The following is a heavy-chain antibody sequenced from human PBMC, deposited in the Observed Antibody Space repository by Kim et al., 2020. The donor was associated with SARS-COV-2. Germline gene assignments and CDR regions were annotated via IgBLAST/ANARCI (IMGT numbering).Heavy chain of an antibody. CDR3: ARAPPRVYDFWFDP. D-gene: IGHD3-3*01. V-gene: IGHV3-13*01. CDR2: IGTGGAS. J-gene: IGHJ5*02. Sequence: GGSLRLSCAASGFTFSSYDMHWVRQAPGKGLEWVSAIGTGGASYYSGSVKGRFTISRENAKNSLYLQMNSLRAGDTAVYYCARAPPRVYDFWFDPWGQGTLVTVSS. CDR1: GFTFSSYD.